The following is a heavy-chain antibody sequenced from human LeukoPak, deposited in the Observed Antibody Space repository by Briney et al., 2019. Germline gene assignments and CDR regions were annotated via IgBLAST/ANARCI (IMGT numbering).Heavy chain of an antibody. J-gene: IGHJ4*02. V-gene: IGHV3-15*01. Sequence: GGSLRLSCTASGLTFSASALSWVRQAPGKGLEWVGRIKSKTDGGTTDYAAPVKGRFTISRDDSKNTLYLQMNSLKTEDTAVYYCTTDMTTVDYWGQGTLVTVSS. D-gene: IGHD4-17*01. CDR3: TTDMTTVDY. CDR1: GLTFSASA. CDR2: IKSKTDGGTT.